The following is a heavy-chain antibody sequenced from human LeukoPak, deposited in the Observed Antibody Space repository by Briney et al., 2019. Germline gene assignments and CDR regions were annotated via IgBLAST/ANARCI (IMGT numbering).Heavy chain of an antibody. V-gene: IGHV7-4-1*02. CDR2: INTDTGNP. J-gene: IGHJ4*02. D-gene: IGHD1-14*01. CDR3: ARSNQVPRGDFNY. CDR1: GYTFTNYA. Sequence: GASVKVSCTASGYTFTNYAINWVRLAPGQGLEWTGWINTDTGNPSYVQDFTGRFVFSLNTSVSTAYLQISGLKAEDTAVYYCARSNQVPRGDFNYWGQGTLVTVSS.